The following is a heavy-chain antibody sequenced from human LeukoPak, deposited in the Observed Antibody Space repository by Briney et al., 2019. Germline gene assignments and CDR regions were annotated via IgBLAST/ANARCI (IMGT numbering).Heavy chain of an antibody. Sequence: GGSLRLSCAASGFTFSSDGMSWVRQAPGKGLEWVSAISGSGGSTYYADSVKGRFTISRDNSKNTLYLQMNSLRAEDTAVYYCAKDLTIVVVPAASAFDIWGQGTMVTVSS. CDR1: GFTFSSDG. V-gene: IGHV3-23*01. D-gene: IGHD2-2*01. CDR2: ISGSGGST. CDR3: AKDLTIVVVPAASAFDI. J-gene: IGHJ3*02.